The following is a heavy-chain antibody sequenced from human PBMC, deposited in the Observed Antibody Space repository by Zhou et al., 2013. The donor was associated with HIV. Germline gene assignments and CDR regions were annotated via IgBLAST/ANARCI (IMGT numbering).Heavy chain of an antibody. Sequence: QVQLQESGPGLVKPSETLSLTCTVSGGSITSHYWSWIRQPAGKGLEWIGSIYSSGTTYYNPSLKSRVTISVDTSKNQFSLKMSSVTAADTAVYYCARLAGSWGLYYFDYWGQGTLVTVSS. CDR2: IYSSGTT. CDR3: ARLAGSWGLYYFDY. CDR1: GGSITSHY. V-gene: IGHV4-59*05. J-gene: IGHJ4*02. D-gene: IGHD3-16*01.